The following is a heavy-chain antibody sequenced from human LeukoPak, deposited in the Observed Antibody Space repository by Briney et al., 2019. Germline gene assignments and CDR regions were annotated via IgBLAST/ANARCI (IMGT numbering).Heavy chain of an antibody. J-gene: IGHJ4*02. CDR3: VKDSPPRYSGSPPAY. CDR2: INKDGGEK. D-gene: IGHD1-26*01. Sequence: GGSLRLSCAASGFTFSSYWMSWVRQAPGKGLEWVANINKDGGEKYYVDSVEGRFTISRDNAKNSLYLQMNSLRADDTAVYYCVKDSPPRYSGSPPAYWGQGTLVTVSS. CDR1: GFTFSSYW. V-gene: IGHV3-7*03.